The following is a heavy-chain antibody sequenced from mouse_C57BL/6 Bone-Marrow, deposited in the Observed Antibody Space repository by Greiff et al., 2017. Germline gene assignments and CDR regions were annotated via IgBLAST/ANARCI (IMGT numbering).Heavy chain of an antibody. V-gene: IGHV5-4*03. D-gene: IGHD3-1*01. CDR1: GFTFSSYA. CDR3: ERGLLRDY. J-gene: IGHJ2*01. Sequence: EVNLVESGGGLVKPGGSLKLSCAASGFTFSSYAMSWVRQTPEKRLEWVATISDGGSYTYYPDNVKGRFTISRENAKNNLYLQMSHLKSEDTAMYYCERGLLRDYWGQGTTLTVSS. CDR2: ISDGGSYT.